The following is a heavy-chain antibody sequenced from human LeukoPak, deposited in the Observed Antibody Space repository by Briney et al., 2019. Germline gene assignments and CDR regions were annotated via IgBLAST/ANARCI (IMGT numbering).Heavy chain of an antibody. CDR1: GYSFTSYW. J-gene: IGHJ4*02. CDR2: IYPGDSDT. CDR3: ARHDFPMEQPRTDPLTLDY. V-gene: IGHV5-51*01. Sequence: GESLKISCKGSGYSFTSYWIGWVRQMPGKGLEWMGIIYPGDSDTRYSPSFQGQVTTSADKSISTAYLQWSSLKASDTAMYYCARHDFPMEQPRTDPLTLDYWGQGTLVTVSS. D-gene: IGHD3-10*01.